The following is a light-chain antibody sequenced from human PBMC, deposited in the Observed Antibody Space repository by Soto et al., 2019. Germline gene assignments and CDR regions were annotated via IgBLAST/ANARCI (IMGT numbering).Light chain of an antibody. CDR3: QQYKSYSGT. J-gene: IGKJ1*01. CDR2: DAS. CDR1: QSISSW. V-gene: IGKV1-5*01. Sequence: DIQMTQSPSTLSASVGERVTITCRASQSISSWLAWYQQKPGKAPKLLIYDASSLESGLPSRFSGSGSGTEFTLTISSLQPDDFATYYCQQYKSYSGTFGQGTKVEIK.